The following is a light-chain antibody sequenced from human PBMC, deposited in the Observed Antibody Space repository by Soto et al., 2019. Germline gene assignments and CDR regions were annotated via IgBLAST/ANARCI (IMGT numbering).Light chain of an antibody. CDR2: AAS. V-gene: IGKV1-39*01. CDR3: QQSYSTTWT. J-gene: IGKJ1*01. Sequence: DIQITQSPSSLSASVGDGLTITCRASQGISTHLNWHQQKPGKAPKLLIYAASSLQSGVPSRFSGSGSETDFTLTISSLQPEDFATYSCQQSYSTTWTFGQGTKVDIK. CDR1: QGISTH.